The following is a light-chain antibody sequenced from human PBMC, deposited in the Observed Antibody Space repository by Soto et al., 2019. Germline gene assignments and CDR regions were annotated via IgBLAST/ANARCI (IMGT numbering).Light chain of an antibody. J-gene: IGLJ2*01. Sequence: QSALTQPASMSGSPGLSITISCTGTSSDVGGYNYVSWYRQHPGKAPKLMIYDVNNRPSGVSNRFSGSKSGNTASLTISGLQAEDEADYYCSSHSSSSTLGVFGGGTKLTVL. CDR1: SSDVGGYNY. CDR2: DVN. CDR3: SSHSSSSTLGV. V-gene: IGLV2-14*03.